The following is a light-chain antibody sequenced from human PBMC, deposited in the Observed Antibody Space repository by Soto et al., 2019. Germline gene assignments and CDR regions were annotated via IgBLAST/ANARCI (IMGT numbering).Light chain of an antibody. Sequence: ERLLTQSPGTLSLSPGETATLXXRASQSMSSDYVAWYQQKPGQAPRLXXFGASSRATGIPDRFSGSGSGTDFSLTINRLEPEDFAVYYCQQYGGSPKYTFGQGTRLEIK. CDR1: QSMSSDY. J-gene: IGKJ5*01. V-gene: IGKV3-20*01. CDR3: QQYGGSPKYT. CDR2: GAS.